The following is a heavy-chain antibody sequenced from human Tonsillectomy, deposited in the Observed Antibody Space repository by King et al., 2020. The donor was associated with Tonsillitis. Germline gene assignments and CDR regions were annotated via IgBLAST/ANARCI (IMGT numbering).Heavy chain of an antibody. CDR2: IYWNDDK. Sequence: TLKESGPTLVKPTQTLTLTCTFSGFSLSTSGVGVGWIRQPPGRALEWLALIYWNDDKRYSPSLKSRLTITKETSKNQVVLTMTNMDPVDTATYYCAHSSGWDGSFDYWGQGTLVTVSS. V-gene: IGHV2-5*01. CDR1: GFSLSTSGVG. J-gene: IGHJ4*02. CDR3: AHSSGWDGSFDY. D-gene: IGHD6-19*01.